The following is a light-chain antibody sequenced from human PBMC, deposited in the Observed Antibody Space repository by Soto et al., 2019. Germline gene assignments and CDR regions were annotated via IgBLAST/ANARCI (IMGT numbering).Light chain of an antibody. CDR1: QSISTY. V-gene: IGKV1-39*01. CDR2: AAS. J-gene: IGKJ2*01. CDR3: QQNYTTPYT. Sequence: DIQMTQSPSSLSASVGDRVTITCRASQSISTYLNWYQHKPGKAPNVLIYAASSLQSGVPSRFSGSGTGTEFTLPINSLQPDEFATYYCQQNYTTPYTFGQGTKLEIK.